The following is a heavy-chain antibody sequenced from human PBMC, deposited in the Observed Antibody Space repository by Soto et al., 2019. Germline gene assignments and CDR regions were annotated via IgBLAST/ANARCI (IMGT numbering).Heavy chain of an antibody. V-gene: IGHV1-18*01. J-gene: IGHJ3*02. CDR3: ARDRWSTVTNDAFDI. D-gene: IGHD4-17*01. CDR1: CFTFSSYC. Sequence: GSVKVSCKASCFTFSSYCFSWGGQAPGQGLEWMGWISAYNGNTNYAQKLQGRVAMTTDTSTSTAYMELRSLRSDDTAVYYCARDRWSTVTNDAFDIWGQGTMVTVSS. CDR2: ISAYNGNT.